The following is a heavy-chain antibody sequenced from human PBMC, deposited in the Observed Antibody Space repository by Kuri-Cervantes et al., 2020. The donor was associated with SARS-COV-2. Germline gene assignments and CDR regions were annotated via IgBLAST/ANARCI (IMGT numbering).Heavy chain of an antibody. CDR2: ISSSGSTI. CDR3: ARASSYYYGSGYYFDY. CDR1: GFTFSDYY. Sequence: GGSLRLSCAASGFTFSDYYMSWIRQAPGKRLEWVSYISSSGSTIYYADSVKGRFTISRDNAKNSLYPQMNSLRAEDTAVYYCARASSYYYGSGYYFDYWGQGTLVTVSS. V-gene: IGHV3-11*04. D-gene: IGHD3-10*01. J-gene: IGHJ4*02.